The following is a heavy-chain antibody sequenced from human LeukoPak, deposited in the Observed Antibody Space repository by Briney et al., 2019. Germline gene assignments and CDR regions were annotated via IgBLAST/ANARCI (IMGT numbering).Heavy chain of an antibody. Sequence: SETLSLTCAVSGGSFSGYYWTWIRQPPGKGLEWIGEINHSGRTNYNPSLKSRVIMSVDTSKNQFSLKLSSVTAADTAVYYCARGAAAGDAFDIWGQGTMVTVSS. V-gene: IGHV4-34*01. J-gene: IGHJ3*02. CDR2: INHSGRT. CDR1: GGSFSGYY. CDR3: ARGAAAGDAFDI. D-gene: IGHD6-13*01.